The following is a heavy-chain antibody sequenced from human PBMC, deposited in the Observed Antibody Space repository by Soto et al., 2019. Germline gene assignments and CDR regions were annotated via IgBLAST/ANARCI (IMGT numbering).Heavy chain of an antibody. Sequence: QITLKESGPTLVKPTQTLTLTCTFSGFSLSTSGVCVGWIRHPPGKALEWLALIYWDDDKRYSPSLKSRLTITKDTSKNQVVLTMTNMDPVDTATYYCAHTNLGYYDSSGHLDYWGQGTLFTVSS. CDR1: GFSLSTSGVC. J-gene: IGHJ4*02. CDR2: IYWDDDK. V-gene: IGHV2-5*02. CDR3: AHTNLGYYDSSGHLDY. D-gene: IGHD3-22*01.